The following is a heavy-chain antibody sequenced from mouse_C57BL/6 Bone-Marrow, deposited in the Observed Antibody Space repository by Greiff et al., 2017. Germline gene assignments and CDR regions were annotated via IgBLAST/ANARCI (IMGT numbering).Heavy chain of an antibody. CDR2: ISPSDSET. J-gene: IGHJ2*01. CDR3: ARYDYYSND. Sequence: QVQLQQSGAELVRPGSSVKLSCKASGYTFTSYWMDWVKQRPGQGLEWIGNISPSDSETHYNQKFKDKATLTVDKSSSTAYMQLSSLTSEDSAVYYCARYDYYSNDWGQGTTLTVSS. V-gene: IGHV1-61*01. CDR1: GYTFTSYW. D-gene: IGHD2-5*01.